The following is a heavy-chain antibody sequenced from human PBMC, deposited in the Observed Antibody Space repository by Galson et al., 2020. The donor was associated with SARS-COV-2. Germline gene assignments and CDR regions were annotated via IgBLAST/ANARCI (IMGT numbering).Heavy chain of an antibody. V-gene: IGHV3-74*01. CDR3: ARDIGFSLSDNWLAP. CDR2: INGDGITT. CDR1: GFTFSNHW. J-gene: IGHJ5*02. D-gene: IGHD2-2*01. Sequence: ALHGESLKISCAASGFTFSNHWMHWVRQAPGKGLVWVSRINGDGITTIYADSVKGRFTISRDNSKNTLYLQMNSLRAEDTAVYYCARDIGFSLSDNWLAPWGQGTLVTVSS.